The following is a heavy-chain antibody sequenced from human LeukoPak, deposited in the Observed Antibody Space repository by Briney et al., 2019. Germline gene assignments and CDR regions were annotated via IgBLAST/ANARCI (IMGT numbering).Heavy chain of an antibody. CDR3: ARDPPTYDFWSGLHYYYYMDV. J-gene: IGHJ6*03. CDR1: GGSISSYY. Sequence: SETLSLTCTVSGGSISSYYWSWIRQPAGKGLEWIGRIYTSGSTNYNPPLKSRVTMSVDTSKNQFSLKLSSVTAADTAVYYCARDPPTYDFWSGLHYYYYMDVWGKGTTVTASS. CDR2: IYTSGST. V-gene: IGHV4-4*07. D-gene: IGHD3-3*01.